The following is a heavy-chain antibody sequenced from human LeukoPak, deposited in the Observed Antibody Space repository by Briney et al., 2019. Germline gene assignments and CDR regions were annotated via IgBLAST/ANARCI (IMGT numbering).Heavy chain of an antibody. D-gene: IGHD2-15*01. CDR2: ISPSGGST. Sequence: ASVKVSCKAFGYTFTSNYMHWVRQAPGQGPEWMGVISPSGGSTTYAQKFQGRVTLTRDMSTSTDYLELSSLRSEDTAVYYCARDGVVEDIVVVVAATYDYWGQGTLVTVSS. V-gene: IGHV1-46*01. CDR1: GYTFTSNY. CDR3: ARDGVVEDIVVVVAATYDY. J-gene: IGHJ4*02.